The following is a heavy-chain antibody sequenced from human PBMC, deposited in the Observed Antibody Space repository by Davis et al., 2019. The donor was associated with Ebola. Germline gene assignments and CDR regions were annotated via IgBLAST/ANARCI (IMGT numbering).Heavy chain of an antibody. CDR2: ISYDGSNK. Sequence: GGSLRLSCAASGFTFSSYGMHWVRQAPGKGLEWVAVISYDGSNKYYADSVKGRFTISRDNSKNTLYLQMNSLRAEDMAVYYCARDSGEWELLGGFDYWGQGTLVTVSS. CDR1: GFTFSSYG. J-gene: IGHJ4*02. D-gene: IGHD1-26*01. CDR3: ARDSGEWELLGGFDY. V-gene: IGHV3-30*03.